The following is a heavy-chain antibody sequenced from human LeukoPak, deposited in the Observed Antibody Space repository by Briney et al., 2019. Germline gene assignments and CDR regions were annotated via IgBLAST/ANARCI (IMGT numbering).Heavy chain of an antibody. CDR3: ARDVTMVRGVRTFDP. CDR1: GYTFTGHY. Sequence: ASVKVSCKASGYTFTGHYMHWVRQAPGQGLEWMGWINPNSGGTNYARKFQGRVTMTRDTSISTAYMELSRLRSDDTAVYYCARDVTMVRGVRTFDPWGQGTLVTVSS. J-gene: IGHJ5*02. D-gene: IGHD3-10*01. CDR2: INPNSGGT. V-gene: IGHV1-2*02.